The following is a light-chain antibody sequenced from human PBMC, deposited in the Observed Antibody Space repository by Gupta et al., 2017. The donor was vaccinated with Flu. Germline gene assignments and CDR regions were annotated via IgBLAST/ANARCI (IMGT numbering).Light chain of an antibody. Sequence: NWKSSQSVLYRSNNKNYFGWYQQKPRQPPRLLIYWASTRESGVPDRFSGSGSETDFTLTINNLQAEDVAVYYCQQWHSTPITFGQGTRLEIK. J-gene: IGKJ5*01. CDR1: QSVLYRSNNKNY. V-gene: IGKV4-1*01. CDR2: WAS. CDR3: QQWHSTPIT.